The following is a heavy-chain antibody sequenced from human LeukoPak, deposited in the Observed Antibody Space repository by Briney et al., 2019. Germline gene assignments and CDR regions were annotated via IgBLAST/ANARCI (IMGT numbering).Heavy chain of an antibody. CDR1: GGSFSGYY. Sequence: SSETLSLTCAVYGGSFSGYYWSWIRQPPGKGLEWIGEINHSGSTNYNPSLKSRVTISVDTSKNQFSLKLGSVTAADTAVYYCARLWIAVAGNAFDIWGQGTMVTVSS. V-gene: IGHV4-34*01. J-gene: IGHJ3*02. CDR2: INHSGST. D-gene: IGHD6-19*01. CDR3: ARLWIAVAGNAFDI.